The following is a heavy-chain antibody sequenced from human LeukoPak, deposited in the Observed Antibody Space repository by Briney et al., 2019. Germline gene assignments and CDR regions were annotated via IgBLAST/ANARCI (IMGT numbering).Heavy chain of an antibody. V-gene: IGHV3-53*01. CDR3: ARGYSYGYFDY. CDR2: IYTVGNT. Sequence: GGSLRLSCAASGFTVSSNYMSWVRQAPGRGLEWVSVIYTVGNTYYAEPVKGRFTISRDNSKNTLYLQMNSLRAEDTAVYYCARGYSYGYFDYWGQGTLVTVSS. J-gene: IGHJ4*02. D-gene: IGHD5-18*01. CDR1: GFTVSSNY.